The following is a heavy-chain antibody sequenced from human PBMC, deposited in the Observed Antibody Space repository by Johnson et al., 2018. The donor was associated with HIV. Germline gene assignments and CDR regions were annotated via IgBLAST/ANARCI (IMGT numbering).Heavy chain of an antibody. CDR2: IRYDESNK. CDR1: GFTFSNYG. J-gene: IGHJ3*02. CDR3: TRLAPDYDDGHLDSFDI. V-gene: IGHV3-30*02. D-gene: IGHD4-17*01. Sequence: QVQLVESGGGVVQPGGSLRLSCAASGFTFSNYGMHWVRQAPGKGLEWVAFIRYDESNKYYADSLKGRFTISRDNSKNTLYLQMNSLRAEDTAVYYCTRLAPDYDDGHLDSFDIWGQGTMVTVSS.